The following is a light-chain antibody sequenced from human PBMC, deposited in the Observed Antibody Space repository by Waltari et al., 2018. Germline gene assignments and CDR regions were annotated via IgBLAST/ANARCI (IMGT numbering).Light chain of an antibody. V-gene: IGLV2-8*01. J-gene: IGLJ2*01. CDR3: ASFAHNHNII. CDR2: EVN. Sequence: QSALTQPLSASGSPGQSVTISCTGSYSDLGSYIYVSWYQQHPGKAPKRLIFEVNPRPSWVPCRFSGSKFCITASPTVSGLQAEDEADYYCASFAHNHNIIFGGGTKLTVL. CDR1: YSDLGSYIY.